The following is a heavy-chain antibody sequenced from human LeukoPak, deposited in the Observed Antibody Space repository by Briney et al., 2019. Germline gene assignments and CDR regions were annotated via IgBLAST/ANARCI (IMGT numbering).Heavy chain of an antibody. J-gene: IGHJ5*02. CDR3: ARGRPWILNWFDP. D-gene: IGHD5-18*01. Sequence: SETLSLTCTVSGGSISSGSYYWSWIRQPAGKGLEWIGRIYTSGSTNYNPSPKSRVTISVDTYKNQFSLKLSSVTAADTAVYYCARGRPWILNWFDPWGQGTLVTVSS. CDR1: GGSISSGSYY. V-gene: IGHV4-61*02. CDR2: IYTSGST.